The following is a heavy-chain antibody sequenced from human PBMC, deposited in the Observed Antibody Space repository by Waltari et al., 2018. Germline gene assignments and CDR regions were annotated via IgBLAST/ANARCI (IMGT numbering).Heavy chain of an antibody. Sequence: EVQLVESGGGLVQPGGSLRLSCAASGFTFSSYAMSWVRQAPGKGLEWVSAISGSGGSTSYADSVTGRLTISRDNSKNTLYLQRNSLRAEDTAVYYCAKGEYSSSRVFDYWGQGTLVTVSS. V-gene: IGHV3-23*04. D-gene: IGHD6-6*01. CDR3: AKGEYSSSRVFDY. J-gene: IGHJ4*02. CDR1: GFTFSSYA. CDR2: ISGSGGST.